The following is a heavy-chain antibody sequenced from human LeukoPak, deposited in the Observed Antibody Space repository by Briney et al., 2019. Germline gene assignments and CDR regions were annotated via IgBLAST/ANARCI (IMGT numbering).Heavy chain of an antibody. CDR3: VGSKAPFFYFDY. Sequence: GGSLRLSCAASGFTFSAYSLRWVRQAPGKGLEWLSYISSTGSTIYYAGSVKGRFTISRDNAKNSLYLQMNSLRAEDTAVYYCVGSKAPFFYFDYWGEGILVTVSS. CDR2: ISSTGSTI. V-gene: IGHV3-48*01. D-gene: IGHD2/OR15-2a*01. J-gene: IGHJ4*02. CDR1: GFTFSAYS.